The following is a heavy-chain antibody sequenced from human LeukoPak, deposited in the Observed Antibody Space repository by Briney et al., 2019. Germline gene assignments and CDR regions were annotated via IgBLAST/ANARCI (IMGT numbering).Heavy chain of an antibody. CDR2: IRNDGSQE. D-gene: IGHD3-10*01. CDR3: ARVKAGYYYYMDV. V-gene: IGHV3-30*02. CDR1: GYSFTNNG. Sequence: GGSLRLSFAASGYSFTNNGIHWVRQAPGKGLEWVAFIRNDGSQEYYADSVKGRFTISRDNSKNTLYLQMNSLRAEDTAVCYCARVKAGYYYYMDVWGKGTTVTVSS. J-gene: IGHJ6*03.